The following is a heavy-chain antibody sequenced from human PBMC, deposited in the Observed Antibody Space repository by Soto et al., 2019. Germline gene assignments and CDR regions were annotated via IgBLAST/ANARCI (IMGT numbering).Heavy chain of an antibody. CDR3: AKGGHYDFWSGRTFDY. V-gene: IGHV3-9*01. D-gene: IGHD3-3*01. CDR2: ISWNSGSI. Sequence: GGSLRLSCAASGFTFDDYAMHWVRQAPGKGLEWVSGISWNSGSIGYADSVKGRFTISRDNAKNSLYLQMNSLRAEDTALYYCAKGGHYDFWSGRTFDYWGRGTLVTVSS. J-gene: IGHJ4*02. CDR1: GFTFDDYA.